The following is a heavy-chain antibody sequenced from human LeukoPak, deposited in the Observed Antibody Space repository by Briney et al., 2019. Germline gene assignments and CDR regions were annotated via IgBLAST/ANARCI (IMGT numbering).Heavy chain of an antibody. V-gene: IGHV1-2*02. CDR1: GYTFTGYY. Sequence: ASVKVSCKASGYTFTGYYMHWVGQAPGKGLEGMGWINPNRGGANYAQNFQGRVTMTRDTSITTAYMELSRLTSDDTAVYYCVREDTTASTDYWGQGTLVTVSS. J-gene: IGHJ4*02. D-gene: IGHD4-17*01. CDR2: INPNRGGA. CDR3: VREDTTASTDY.